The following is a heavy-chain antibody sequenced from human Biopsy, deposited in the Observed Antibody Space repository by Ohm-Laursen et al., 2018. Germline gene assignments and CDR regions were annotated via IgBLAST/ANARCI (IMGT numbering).Heavy chain of an antibody. V-gene: IGHV3-23*01. Sequence: SLRLSCAASGFTFSSHAMSWVRQAPGKGPECVSVINGSGSSTYYADPVKGRFTISRDNSRNTLYLQMNSLRADDTAMYYRARDLYDFCGGCPFDPWGQGTLVTVSP. CDR3: ARDLYDFCGGCPFDP. J-gene: IGHJ5*02. CDR2: INGSGSST. D-gene: IGHD3-3*01. CDR1: GFTFSSHA.